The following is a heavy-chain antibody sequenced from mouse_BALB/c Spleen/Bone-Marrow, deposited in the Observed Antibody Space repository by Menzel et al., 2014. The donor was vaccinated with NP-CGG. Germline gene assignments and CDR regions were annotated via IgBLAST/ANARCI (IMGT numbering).Heavy chain of an antibody. CDR3: ARDENVGIYWYFDV. V-gene: IGHV7-3*02. CDR1: GFTFTDYY. Sequence: EVQRVESGGGSVQPGGSLRLSCATSGFTFTDYYMSWVRQPPGKALEWLGFIRNEAKGYTTEYSASVKGRFTISRDNSQRILYLQMNTLRAEDSATYYCARDENVGIYWYFDVWGAGTTVIVSS. CDR2: IRNEAKGYTT. J-gene: IGHJ1*01.